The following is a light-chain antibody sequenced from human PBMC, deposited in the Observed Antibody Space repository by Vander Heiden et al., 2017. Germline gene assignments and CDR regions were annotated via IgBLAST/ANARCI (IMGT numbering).Light chain of an antibody. CDR2: LGS. J-gene: IGKJ1*01. V-gene: IGKV2-28*01. CDR1: QSLRHSNGKNY. Sequence: DFVMTQSPLSLPVTPGESASISCRSSQSLRHSNGKNYLDWYLQKPGQSPQLLIYLGSDRASGVPDRFSGSGSGTDFTLKISSVEAEDVGVYYCMQALQTPWTFGQGTKVQIK. CDR3: MQALQTPWT.